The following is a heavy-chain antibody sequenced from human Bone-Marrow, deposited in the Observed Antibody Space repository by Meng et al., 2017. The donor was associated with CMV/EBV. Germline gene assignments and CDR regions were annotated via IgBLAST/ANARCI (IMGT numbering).Heavy chain of an antibody. CDR3: ARAGGGNWGVYSAYDY. CDR1: GSTFTAFF. V-gene: IGHV1-2*02. Sequence: SGSTFTAFFLHWVRQGPGRGLEWLGSINPNDGDTHYARKFQGRVTMTRATSINTVYMDLNSLTSDDTATYYCARAGGGNWGVYSAYDYWGQGTLVTVSS. J-gene: IGHJ4*02. D-gene: IGHD3-16*01. CDR2: INPNDGDT.